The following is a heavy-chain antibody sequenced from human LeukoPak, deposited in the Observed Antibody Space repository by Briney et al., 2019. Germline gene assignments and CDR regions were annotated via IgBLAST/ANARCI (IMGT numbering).Heavy chain of an antibody. CDR3: ARAGVRYFDWLLANDAFDI. Sequence: GGSLRLSCAASGFTVSSNYMSWVRQAPGKGLEWVSVIYSGGSTYYADSVKGRFTISRDNSKNTLYLQMNSLRAEDTAVYYCARAGVRYFDWLLANDAFDIWGQGTMVTVSS. CDR1: GFTVSSNY. V-gene: IGHV3-66*01. J-gene: IGHJ3*02. D-gene: IGHD3-9*01. CDR2: IYSGGST.